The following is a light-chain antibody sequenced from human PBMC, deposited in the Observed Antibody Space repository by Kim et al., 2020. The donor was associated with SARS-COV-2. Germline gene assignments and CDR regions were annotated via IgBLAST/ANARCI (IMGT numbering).Light chain of an antibody. CDR2: LGS. Sequence: DIVMTQSPLSLPVTPVEPASISCRSSQSLLHSNGYNYLDWYLQKPGQSPQLLIYLGSNRASGVPDRFSGSGSGTDFTLKISRVEAEDVGVYYCMQALQTPWTFGQGIKVDIK. CDR1: QSLLHSNGYNY. V-gene: IGKV2-28*01. CDR3: MQALQTPWT. J-gene: IGKJ1*01.